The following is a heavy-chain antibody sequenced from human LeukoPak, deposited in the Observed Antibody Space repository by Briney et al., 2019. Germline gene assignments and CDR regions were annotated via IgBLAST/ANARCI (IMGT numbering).Heavy chain of an antibody. CDR1: GGSISSSSYY. CDR2: IYYSGST. Sequence: PETLCLTCTVSGGSISSSSYYGGWIRQPPGKGLEWIGSIYYSGSTYYNPSLKSRVTISVDTSKNQFSLKLSSVTAADTAVYYCARRDWRWEWFSYWGQGTLVTVSS. J-gene: IGHJ4*02. V-gene: IGHV4-39*01. CDR3: ARRDWRWEWFSY. D-gene: IGHD3-3*01.